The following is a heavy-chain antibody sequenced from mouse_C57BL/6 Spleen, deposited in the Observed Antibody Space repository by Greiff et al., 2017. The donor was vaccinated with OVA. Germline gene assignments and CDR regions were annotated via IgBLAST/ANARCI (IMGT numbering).Heavy chain of an antibody. D-gene: IGHD2-4*01. CDR3: ARGIYYDYDRDYFAMDY. V-gene: IGHV1-4*01. Sequence: QVQLQQSGAELARPGASVKMSCKASGYTFTSYTMHWVKQRPGQGLEWIGYINPSSGDTKYNQKFKDKATLTADESSSTAYMQLSSLTSEDSAVYYCARGIYYDYDRDYFAMDYWGQGTSVTVSS. J-gene: IGHJ4*01. CDR1: GYTFTSYT. CDR2: INPSSGDT.